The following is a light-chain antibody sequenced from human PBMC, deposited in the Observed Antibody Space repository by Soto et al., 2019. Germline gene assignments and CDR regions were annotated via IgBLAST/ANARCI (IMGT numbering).Light chain of an antibody. V-gene: IGLV2-14*01. Sequence: QSALTQPASVSGSPGQSITISCTGTSSDVGGYNYVSWYQQHPGKAPKLMIYDVSNRPSGVSNRFSGSKSGNTASLNISGLQAEDEADYYCSSYTSSSVVFGGGTKLTV. CDR3: SSYTSSSVV. CDR1: SSDVGGYNY. J-gene: IGLJ2*01. CDR2: DVS.